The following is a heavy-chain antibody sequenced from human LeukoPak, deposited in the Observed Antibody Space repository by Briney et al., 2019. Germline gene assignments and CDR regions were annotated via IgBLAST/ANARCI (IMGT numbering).Heavy chain of an antibody. V-gene: IGHV4-59*01. J-gene: IGHJ6*03. D-gene: IGHD2-2*02. Sequence: PAETLSLTCTVSGVSISSYYLSWIRQPPGKGLEWIWYIYYSWSTKYNPSLKSRVTISVDTSKNQFSLKLSSVTAADTAVYYCARLGLGYCSSTSCYIGSRPDYYYYYMDVWGKGTTVTISS. CDR1: GVSISSYY. CDR2: IYYSWST. CDR3: ARLGLGYCSSTSCYIGSRPDYYYYYMDV.